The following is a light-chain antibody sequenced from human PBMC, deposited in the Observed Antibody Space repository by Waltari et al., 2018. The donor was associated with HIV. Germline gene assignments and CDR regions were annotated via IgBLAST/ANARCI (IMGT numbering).Light chain of an antibody. J-gene: IGLJ2*01. V-gene: IGLV2-14*03. CDR3: SSYTKNYVV. CDR2: DVT. CDR1: SSHFGGYNY. Sequence: QSALTQPASVSGSPGQSLTISCTGTSSHFGGYNYSSCSQQHQGKAPKLMIYDVTSRPSGVSNRFSGSKSDNTASLTIAGLQAEDEADYYCSSYTKNYVVFGGGTKLTVL.